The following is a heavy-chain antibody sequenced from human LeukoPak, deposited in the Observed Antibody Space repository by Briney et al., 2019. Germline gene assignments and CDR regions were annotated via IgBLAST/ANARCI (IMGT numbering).Heavy chain of an antibody. J-gene: IGHJ4*02. V-gene: IGHV4-39*01. CDR1: GGSISSSIYS. D-gene: IGHD3-10*01. CDR3: ARSNTMVRGVINGPDY. Sequence: SETLSLTCTVSGGSISSSIYSWGWIRQPPGKGLEWIGSIYYSGSTYYNPSLKSRVTISVDTSKNQFSLKLSSVTAADTAVYYCARSNTMVRGVINGPDYWGQGPWSPSPQ. CDR2: IYYSGST.